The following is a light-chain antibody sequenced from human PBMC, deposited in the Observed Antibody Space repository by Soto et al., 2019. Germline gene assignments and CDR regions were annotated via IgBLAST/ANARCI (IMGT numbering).Light chain of an antibody. CDR3: QQRSNWRAT. CDR2: DAS. CDR1: QSVSSY. V-gene: IGKV3-11*01. J-gene: IGKJ2*01. Sequence: EIVLTQSPAPLSLSPGPRATLSCRASQSVSSYLAWYQQNPGQAPRLLIYDASNRATGIPARCSGSGSGTDFTLTISSLEPEDFEVYYCQQRSNWRATFGQGTKLEIK.